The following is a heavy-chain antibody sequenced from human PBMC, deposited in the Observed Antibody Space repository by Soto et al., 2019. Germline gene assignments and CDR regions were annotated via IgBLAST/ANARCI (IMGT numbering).Heavy chain of an antibody. D-gene: IGHD5-18*01. CDR2: ISWNSGSI. V-gene: IGHV3-9*01. Sequence: EVHLVESGGGLVQPGRSLRLSCAASGFTFDDYAMHWVRQAPGKGLEWVSGISWNSGSIGYADSVKGRFTISRDNAKNSLYLQMYSLRAGDTALYYGAKGGVELWLRAYFDYWGQGTMVIVSS. CDR1: GFTFDDYA. CDR3: AKGGVELWLRAYFDY. J-gene: IGHJ4*02.